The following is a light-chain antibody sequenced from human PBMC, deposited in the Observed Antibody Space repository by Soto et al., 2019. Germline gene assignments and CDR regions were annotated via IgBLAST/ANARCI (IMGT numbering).Light chain of an antibody. J-gene: IGLJ1*01. Sequence: QSALTQPRSVSGSPGQSVTISCTGTNSDVGTFYFVSWYQQYPDKGPKLIIYDVTERPSGVPDRFYGSKSGNTASLTISGLQAEDEADYYCCSYAGSYTYVFGSGNKVTVL. CDR3: CSYAGSYTYV. V-gene: IGLV2-11*01. CDR1: NSDVGTFYF. CDR2: DVT.